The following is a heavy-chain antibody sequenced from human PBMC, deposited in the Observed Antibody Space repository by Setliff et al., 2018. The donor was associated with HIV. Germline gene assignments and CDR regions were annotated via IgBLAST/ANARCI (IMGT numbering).Heavy chain of an antibody. CDR1: GGSFNGYY. CDR3: ARGLNYYGSGSYLPLGY. CDR2: IDHSGST. J-gene: IGHJ4*02. D-gene: IGHD3-10*01. Sequence: SETLSLTCAVYGGSFNGYYWTWIRQPPGKGLEWIGEIDHSGSTKYHASLKSRVTISIDTSKNQISLKLSSVTAADTAVYYCARGLNYYGSGSYLPLGYWGQGTLVTVSS. V-gene: IGHV4-34*01.